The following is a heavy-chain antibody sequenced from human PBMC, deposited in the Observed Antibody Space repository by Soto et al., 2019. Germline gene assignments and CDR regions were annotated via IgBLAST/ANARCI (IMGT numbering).Heavy chain of an antibody. V-gene: IGHV5-51*01. Sequence: GESLKISCKASGYSSANFWIGWVRQMPGKGLEWMGFIHLGGSDTRYTPSFQDQVTISAARSINTAYLQWSSLRASDTAMFYCARATHGNNYLDDLGQGALVTVSS. CDR3: ARATHGNNYLDD. CDR2: IHLGGSDT. D-gene: IGHD4-17*01. CDR1: GYSSANFW. J-gene: IGHJ4*02.